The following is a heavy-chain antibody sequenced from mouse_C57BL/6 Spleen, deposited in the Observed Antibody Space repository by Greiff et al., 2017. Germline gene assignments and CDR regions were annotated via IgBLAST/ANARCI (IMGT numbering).Heavy chain of an antibody. V-gene: IGHV1-52*01. CDR3: ARDYYGRYCDV. J-gene: IGHJ1*03. CDR2: IDPSDSET. Sequence: QVQLQQPGAELVRPGSSVKLSCKASGYTFTSYWMHWVKQRPIQGLEWIGNIDPSDSETHYNQKFKDKATLTVDKSSSTAYMQLSSLTSEDSAVYYCARDYYGRYCDVWGTGTTVTVSS. CDR1: GYTFTSYW. D-gene: IGHD2-1*01.